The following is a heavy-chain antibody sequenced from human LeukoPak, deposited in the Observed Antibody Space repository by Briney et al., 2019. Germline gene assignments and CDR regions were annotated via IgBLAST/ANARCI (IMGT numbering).Heavy chain of an antibody. J-gene: IGHJ4*02. CDR1: VGTFSSYA. D-gene: IGHD5-24*01. V-gene: IGHV1-69*05. CDR2: IIPIFGTA. Sequence: SVKVSCKASVGTFSSYAISWVRQAPGQGLEWMGGIIPIFGTANYAQKFQGRVTITTDESTSTAYMELSSLRSEDTAVYYCASLEMATISYFDYWGQGTLVTVSS. CDR3: ASLEMATISYFDY.